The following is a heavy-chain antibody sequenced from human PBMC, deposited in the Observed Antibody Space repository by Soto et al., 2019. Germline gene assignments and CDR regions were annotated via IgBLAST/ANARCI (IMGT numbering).Heavy chain of an antibody. CDR3: ARGWYSSASRSNWFDP. Sequence: QVQLVQSGAEVKKPGSSVKVSCKASGGTFSSYAISWVRQAPGQWLEWMGGIIPIVGTANYAQKFQGRVTITADESTSTAYMELSSLRSEDTAVYYCARGWYSSASRSNWFDPWGQGTLVTVSS. J-gene: IGHJ5*02. CDR2: IIPIVGTA. V-gene: IGHV1-69*01. CDR1: GGTFSSYA. D-gene: IGHD6-6*01.